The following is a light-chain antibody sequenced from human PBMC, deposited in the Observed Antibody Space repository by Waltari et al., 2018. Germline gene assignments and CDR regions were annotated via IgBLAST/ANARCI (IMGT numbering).Light chain of an antibody. Sequence: QSVLTQPPSASGSPGQPVPIPCSGRRSNIGSNYVSCYQKLPGAAPKLLIYYNNERPAGVPVRFAGSKSDSSASLVISGVRSEDEAVYFCATWDDSLTAHVVFGGGTKLTVL. CDR1: RSNIGSNY. J-gene: IGLJ2*01. CDR3: ATWDDSLTAHVV. V-gene: IGLV1-47*01. CDR2: YNN.